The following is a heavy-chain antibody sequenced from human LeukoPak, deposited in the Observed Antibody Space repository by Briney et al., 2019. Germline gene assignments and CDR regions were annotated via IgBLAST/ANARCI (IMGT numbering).Heavy chain of an antibody. D-gene: IGHD1-14*01. J-gene: IGHJ3*02. CDR1: GGSISSYY. Sequence: PSETLSLTCTVSGGSISSYYWSWIRQPPGKGLEWIGYIYYSGSTYYNPSLKSRVTISVDTSKNQFSLKLSSVTAADTAVYYCARPRDNGPRRAFDIWAKGQWSPSLQ. CDR2: IYYSGST. V-gene: IGHV4-59*04. CDR3: ARPRDNGPRRAFDI.